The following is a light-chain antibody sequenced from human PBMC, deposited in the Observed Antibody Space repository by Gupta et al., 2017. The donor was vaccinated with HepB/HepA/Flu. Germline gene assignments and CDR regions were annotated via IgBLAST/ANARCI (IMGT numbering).Light chain of an antibody. CDR1: KMGVKY. Sequence: SYELTQPPSVSVSPGQTASITCCGDKMGVKYACWCQQKPGQSPVLVIYQSSKRPSGIPERFSGSNSGNTAPLTISGTQAMDEADYYCQAWDSSTVVFGGGTKLTVL. CDR3: QAWDSSTVV. CDR2: QSS. V-gene: IGLV3-1*01. J-gene: IGLJ2*01.